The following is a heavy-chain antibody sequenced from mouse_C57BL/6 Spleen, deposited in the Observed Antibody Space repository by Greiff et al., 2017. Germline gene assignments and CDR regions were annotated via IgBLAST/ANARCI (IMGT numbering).Heavy chain of an antibody. CDR1: GYAFSSYW. Sequence: VQLQQSGAELVKPGASVKLSCKASGYAFSSYWMNWVKQRPGKGLEWIGEIYPGDGDTNYNGKFKGKATLTADKSSSTAYMQLSSLTSEDSAVYFCARGSCDYAMDYWGQGTSVTFSS. CDR3: ARGSCDYAMDY. CDR2: IYPGDGDT. J-gene: IGHJ4*01. V-gene: IGHV1-80*01. D-gene: IGHD1-3*01.